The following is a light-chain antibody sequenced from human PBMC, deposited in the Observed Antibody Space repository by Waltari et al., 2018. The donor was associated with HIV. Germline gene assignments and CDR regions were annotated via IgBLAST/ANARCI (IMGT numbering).Light chain of an antibody. CDR1: QRVSSN. V-gene: IGKV3-15*01. CDR3: QQYNNWPQRT. CDR2: GAS. J-gene: IGKJ1*01. Sequence: EIVMTQSPATVSVSPGERATLSCRASQRVSSNLAWYQQKPGQAPRLLIYGASTRATGISARFSGSGSGTEFTLTISSLQSEDFAVYYCQQYNNWPQRTFGQGTKVEIK.